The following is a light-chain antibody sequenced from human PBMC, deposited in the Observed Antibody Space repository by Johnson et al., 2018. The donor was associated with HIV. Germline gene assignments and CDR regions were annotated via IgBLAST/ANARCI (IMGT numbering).Light chain of an antibody. J-gene: IGLJ1*01. CDR2: ENN. CDR3: GTWDTSLSAYV. Sequence: QSVLTQPPSVSAAPGQKVTISCSGSSSNIGTNYVSWYKQLPGTAPKLLMFENNQRPSGIPDRFSGSKSGTSATLGITGLQTGDEADYYCGTWDTSLSAYVFGTGTKVTVL. CDR1: SSNIGTNY. V-gene: IGLV1-51*02.